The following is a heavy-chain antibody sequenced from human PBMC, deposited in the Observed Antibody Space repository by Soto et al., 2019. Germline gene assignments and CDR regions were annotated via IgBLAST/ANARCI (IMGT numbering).Heavy chain of an antibody. Sequence: GESLKISCAASGFTFSSYWMSWVRQAPGKGLEWVANIKQDGSEKYYVDSVKGRFTISRDNAKNSLYLQMNSLRAEDTAVYYCARDVEQLVQPSWFDPWGQGTLVTVSS. CDR2: IKQDGSEK. CDR3: ARDVEQLVQPSWFDP. J-gene: IGHJ5*02. V-gene: IGHV3-7*05. D-gene: IGHD6-13*01. CDR1: GFTFSSYW.